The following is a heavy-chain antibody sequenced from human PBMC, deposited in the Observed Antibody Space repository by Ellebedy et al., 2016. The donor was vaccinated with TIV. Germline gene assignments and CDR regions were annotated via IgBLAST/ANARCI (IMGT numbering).Heavy chain of an antibody. V-gene: IGHV3-23*01. D-gene: IGHD5-18*01. Sequence: RGSLRLSCTVSGGSISSYYWSWVRQAPGKGLEWVSAISGSGGSTYYADSVKGRFTISRDNSKNTLYLQMNSLRAEDTAVYYCAKGTFDGIQPPLDYWGQGTLVTVSS. J-gene: IGHJ4*02. CDR3: AKGTFDGIQPPLDY. CDR2: ISGSGGST. CDR1: GGSISSYY.